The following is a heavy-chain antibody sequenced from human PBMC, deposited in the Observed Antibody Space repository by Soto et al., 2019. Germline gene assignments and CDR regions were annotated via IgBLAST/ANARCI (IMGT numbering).Heavy chain of an antibody. V-gene: IGHV1-69*01. CDR1: GGTFSSYA. CDR2: IIPIFGTA. J-gene: IGHJ6*02. CDR3: XXXXXXXXXXXYGMDV. Sequence: QVQLVQSGAEVKKPGSSVKVSCKASGGTFSSYAISWVRQAPGQGLEWMGGIIPIFGTANYAQKFQGRVTXXXXXXXXXXXXXXXXXXXXXXXXXXXXXXXXXXXXXXYGMDVWGQGTTVTVSS.